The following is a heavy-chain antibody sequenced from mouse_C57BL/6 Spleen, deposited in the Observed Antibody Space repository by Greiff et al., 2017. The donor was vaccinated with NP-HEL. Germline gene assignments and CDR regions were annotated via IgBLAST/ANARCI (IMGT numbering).Heavy chain of an antibody. CDR1: GYAFSSSW. CDR2: IYPGDGDT. D-gene: IGHD2-4*01. V-gene: IGHV1-82*01. CDR3: ARRGLRRGYYFDY. J-gene: IGHJ2*01. Sequence: VQLQQSGPELVKPGASVKISCKASGYAFSSSWMNWVKQRPGKGLEWIGRIYPGDGDTNYNGKFKGKATLTADKSSSTAYMQISSLTSEDSAVYFWARRGLRRGYYFDYWGQGTTLTVSS.